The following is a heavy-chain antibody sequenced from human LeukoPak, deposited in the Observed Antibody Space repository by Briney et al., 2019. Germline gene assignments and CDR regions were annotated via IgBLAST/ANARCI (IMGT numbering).Heavy chain of an antibody. Sequence: SETLSLTCSVSGGSMSNSGYYWGWIRQPPGKGLEWIGSMYYSGSADYNPSLKSRVSISVDTSEKQFSLELSSVTAADTAVYYCARCSYYYGMDVWGQGTTVTVSS. J-gene: IGHJ6*02. CDR2: MYYSGSA. D-gene: IGHD2-15*01. CDR1: GGSMSNSGYY. V-gene: IGHV4-39*01. CDR3: ARCSYYYGMDV.